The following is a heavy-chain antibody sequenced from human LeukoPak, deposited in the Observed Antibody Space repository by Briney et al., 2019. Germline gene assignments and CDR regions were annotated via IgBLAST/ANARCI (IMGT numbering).Heavy chain of an antibody. J-gene: IGHJ3*02. CDR3: ARPRRSGSYYLDAFDI. CDR2: IFPGDSDT. CDR1: GYSFTSYW. V-gene: IGHV5-51*01. D-gene: IGHD3-10*01. Sequence: GESLKISCTGSGYSFTSYWIGWVRQVPGKGLEWMGFIFPGDSDTRYSPSFQGQVTISADNSISTAYLQWSSLKASDTAMYYCARPRRSGSYYLDAFDIWGQGRMVTVSS.